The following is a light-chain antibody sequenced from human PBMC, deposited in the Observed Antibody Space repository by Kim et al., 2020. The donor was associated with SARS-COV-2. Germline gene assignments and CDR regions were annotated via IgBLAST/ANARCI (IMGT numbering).Light chain of an antibody. J-gene: IGKJ2*02. CDR2: DAS. CDR3: QQSHNIPRT. Sequence: SASVGDRVTIACRASHIISTFLNWYQQKPVKAPTLLIYDASNLQFGFPSRFSGSGSGTDFSLTISSLQREDFATYYCQQSHNIPRTFGQGTKLEI. CDR1: HIISTF. V-gene: IGKV1-39*01.